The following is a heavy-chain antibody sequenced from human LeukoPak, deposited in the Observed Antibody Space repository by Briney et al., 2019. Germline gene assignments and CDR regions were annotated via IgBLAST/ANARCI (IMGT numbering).Heavy chain of an antibody. V-gene: IGHV3-23*01. CDR1: GFIFRDFA. Sequence: GGSLRLSCAASGFIFRDFAMSWVRQAPGKGLECVSVISGSGDSTYYADSVKGRFTFSRDNSQNTLYLQMNSLRADDTAIYYCAKGVWDFWSGYSSFKYWGQGALVTVSS. J-gene: IGHJ4*02. D-gene: IGHD3-3*01. CDR2: ISGSGDST. CDR3: AKGVWDFWSGYSSFKY.